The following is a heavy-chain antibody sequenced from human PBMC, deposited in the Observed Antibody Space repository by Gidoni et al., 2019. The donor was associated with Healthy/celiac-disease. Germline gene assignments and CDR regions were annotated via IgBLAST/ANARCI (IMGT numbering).Heavy chain of an antibody. J-gene: IGHJ4*02. D-gene: IGHD3-22*01. CDR3: AKGPYSYDSQMCFDY. CDR1: GFTLSSDA. Sequence: EVQLLESGGGLVQPGGSLRLSCAASGFTLSSDAMCWVRQAPGKGLECVSAISGSGGSTYYAASVKGLFTISIDNSKNTLYLQMNSLRAEDTAVYYCAKGPYSYDSQMCFDYWGQGTLVTVSS. CDR2: ISGSGGST. V-gene: IGHV3-23*01.